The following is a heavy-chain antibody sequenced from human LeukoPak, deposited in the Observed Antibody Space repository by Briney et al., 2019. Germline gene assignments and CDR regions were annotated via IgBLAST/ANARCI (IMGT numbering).Heavy chain of an antibody. D-gene: IGHD3-10*01. V-gene: IGHV1-2*02. CDR3: ARASITMVREPITRFDP. Sequence: ASVKVSCKASGYTFTGYYMHWVRQAPGQGLEWMGWINPNSGGTNYAQKFQGRVTMTRDTSISTAYMELSRLRSEDTAVYYCARASITMVREPITRFDPWGQGTLVTVSS. CDR2: INPNSGGT. CDR1: GYTFTGYY. J-gene: IGHJ5*02.